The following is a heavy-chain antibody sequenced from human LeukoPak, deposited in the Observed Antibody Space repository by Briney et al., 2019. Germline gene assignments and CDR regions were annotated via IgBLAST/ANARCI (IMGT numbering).Heavy chain of an antibody. CDR2: INTYNGRT. CDR3: ARDLVYYDNSGLRWDDTFDI. CDR1: GYTFTSYG. D-gene: IGHD3-22*01. V-gene: IGHV1-18*01. Sequence: ASVKVSCKASGYTFTSYGISGVRQAPGQGLEWMGWINTYNGRTNYAQKLQGRVTMTTDTSTSTAYMELRSLTSDDTAMYYCARDLVYYDNSGLRWDDTFDIWGQGTVVTVSS. J-gene: IGHJ3*02.